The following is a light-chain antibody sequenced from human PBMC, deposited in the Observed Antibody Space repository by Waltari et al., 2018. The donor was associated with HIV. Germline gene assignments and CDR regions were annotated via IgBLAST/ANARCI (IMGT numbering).Light chain of an antibody. CDR3: ATRDGSLKV. Sequence: QSVLTQPPSASGTPGQGVTISCVGDSSNIGSNYVYWYQQLPGTAPKVLIYRNNQRPSGVPDRFSGSKSGASASLTISGLRSADEAVDFCATRDGSLKVFGGGTKLTVL. CDR1: SSNIGSNY. J-gene: IGLJ3*02. CDR2: RNN. V-gene: IGLV1-47*01.